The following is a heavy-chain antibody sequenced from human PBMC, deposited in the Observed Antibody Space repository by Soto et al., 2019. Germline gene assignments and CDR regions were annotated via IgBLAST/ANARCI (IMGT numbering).Heavy chain of an antibody. D-gene: IGHD6-19*01. Sequence: QVQLVQSGAEVKKPGASVKVSCKASGYTFTSYYMHWVRQAPGQGLAWMGISNPSGGSTSYAQKFQGRVTMTGDTSKSTVYMELSSLRSEDTAVYYCARGGVAVAGEGWFDPWGQGTLVTVSS. CDR3: ARGGVAVAGEGWFDP. CDR2: SNPSGGST. J-gene: IGHJ5*02. V-gene: IGHV1-46*01. CDR1: GYTFTSYY.